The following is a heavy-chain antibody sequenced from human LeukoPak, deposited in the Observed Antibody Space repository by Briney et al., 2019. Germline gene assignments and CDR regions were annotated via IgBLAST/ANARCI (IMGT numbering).Heavy chain of an antibody. V-gene: IGHV4-34*01. CDR2: ISHREVT. CDR3: ARAVTYHDVLTGYYRDYFDS. D-gene: IGHD3-9*01. CDR1: GDSISSHY. Sequence: SETLSLTCTVSGDSISSHYWSWIRQPPGKGLEWIGEISHREVTNCNPSLKSRLTISVDTSKNQFSLKLSSVTAADTAVYYCARAVTYHDVLTGYYRDYFDSWGRGILVTVSS. J-gene: IGHJ4*02.